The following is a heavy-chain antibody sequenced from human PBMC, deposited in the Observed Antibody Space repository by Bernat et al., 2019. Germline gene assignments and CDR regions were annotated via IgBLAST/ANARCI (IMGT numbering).Heavy chain of an antibody. D-gene: IGHD6-13*01. CDR1: GFTFSSFA. CDR3: ARIVTLAAAGTGIYYGMDV. CDR2: IYSGGST. J-gene: IGHJ6*02. Sequence: EVQLLESGGGLVQPGGSLRLSCAASGFTFSSFAMSWVRQAPGKGLEWVSVIYSGGSTYYANSVKGRFTISRDNSKNTMYLEMNSLRAEDTAVYYCARIVTLAAAGTGIYYGMDVWGQGTTVTVSS. V-gene: IGHV3-66*01.